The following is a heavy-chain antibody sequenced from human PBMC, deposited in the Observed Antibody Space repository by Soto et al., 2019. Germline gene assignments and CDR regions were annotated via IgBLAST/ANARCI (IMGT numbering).Heavy chain of an antibody. CDR2: IYSGGNT. Sequence: LRLSCAASGFTVSNNYMRWVRQAPGKGLEWVSLIYSGGNTHYADSVKGRFTISRDNSKNTLFLQMNSLRVEDTAVYYCARDPPGITASGAGGWGQGTLVTVSS. CDR1: GFTVSNNY. J-gene: IGHJ4*02. V-gene: IGHV3-53*01. D-gene: IGHD6-13*01. CDR3: ARDPPGITASGAGG.